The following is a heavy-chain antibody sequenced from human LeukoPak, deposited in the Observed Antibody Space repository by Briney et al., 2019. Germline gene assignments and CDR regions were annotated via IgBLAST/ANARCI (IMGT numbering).Heavy chain of an antibody. V-gene: IGHV3-33*01. CDR2: IWSDGTNR. CDR1: GFNFNDYG. CDR3: VRDAQRGFDYSNSLQY. J-gene: IGHJ4*02. D-gene: IGHD4-11*01. Sequence: GGSLRLSCAAAGFNFNDYGIHWVRQAPHKGLEWVAVIWSDGTNRYYADSVKGRFSIFRDDSQKKVFLQMNSLRAEDTAVYYCVRDAQRGFDYSNSLQYWGQGALVTVSS.